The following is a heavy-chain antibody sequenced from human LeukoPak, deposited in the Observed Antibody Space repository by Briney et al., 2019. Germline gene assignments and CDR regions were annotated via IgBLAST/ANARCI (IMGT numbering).Heavy chain of an antibody. CDR2: INPDGIKR. D-gene: IGHD2/OR15-2a*01. CDR3: ARDLAFSRLDY. J-gene: IGHJ4*02. V-gene: IGHV3-7*01. CDR1: GLAFSSSW. Sequence: GGSLRLSCAVSGLAFSSSWMDWVRQAPGKGLEWVASINPDGIKRYSADSVKGRFTISRDNARNSLYLQMDSLRVEDTAFYYCARDLAFSRLDYWGQGVLVTVSS.